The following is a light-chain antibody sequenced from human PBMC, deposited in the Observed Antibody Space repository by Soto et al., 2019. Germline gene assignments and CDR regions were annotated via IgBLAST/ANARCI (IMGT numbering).Light chain of an antibody. CDR1: QSISSN. CDR3: QQYNDWPTWT. Sequence: EIVMTQSPATLSVSPGERATLSCRASQSISSNLAWYQQKPGQAPRLLISAASTRATGVPARFSGSGSGTEFTLTISSLQSEDCAAYYCQQYNDWPTWTFGQGNKVEIK. CDR2: AAS. V-gene: IGKV3-15*01. J-gene: IGKJ1*01.